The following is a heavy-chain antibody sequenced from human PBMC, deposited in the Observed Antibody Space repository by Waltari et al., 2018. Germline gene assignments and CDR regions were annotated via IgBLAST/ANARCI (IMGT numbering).Heavy chain of an antibody. CDR3: ARDHSGSYSGPFGY. J-gene: IGHJ4*02. CDR1: GFTVSSNY. V-gene: IGHV3-53*02. D-gene: IGHD1-26*01. Sequence: EVQLVETGGGLIQPGGSLRLSCAASGFTVSSNYMNWVRQAPGKGLEWVSVIYSGGRTYYADSVKGRFTSSRDNSKNTLYLQMNSLRAEDTAVYYCARDHSGSYSGPFGYWGQGTLVTVSS. CDR2: IYSGGRT.